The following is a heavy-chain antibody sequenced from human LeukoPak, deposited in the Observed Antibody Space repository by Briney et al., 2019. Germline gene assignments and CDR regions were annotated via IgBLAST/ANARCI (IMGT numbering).Heavy chain of an antibody. D-gene: IGHD2-21*02. CDR2: IKQDGSEK. Sequence: PGGSLRLSCAASGFTFDDYGMSWVRQAPGKGLEWVANIKQDGSEKYYVDSVKGRFTISRDNAKSSLNLQMDSLRAEDTAVYYCARQGGRTAPFGYWGQGTLVTVSS. CDR3: ARQGGRTAPFGY. CDR1: GFTFDDYG. V-gene: IGHV3-7*01. J-gene: IGHJ4*02.